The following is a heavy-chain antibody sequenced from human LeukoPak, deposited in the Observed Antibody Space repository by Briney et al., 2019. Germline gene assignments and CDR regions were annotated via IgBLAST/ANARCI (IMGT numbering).Heavy chain of an antibody. CDR1: GFTFSSYG. CDR2: IRYDGSNK. V-gene: IGHV3-30*02. D-gene: IGHD3-10*01. CDR3: ARGANYYGSGSRLRYFDY. J-gene: IGHJ4*02. Sequence: PGGSLRLSCAASGFTFSSYGMHWVRQAPGRGLEWVAFIRYDGSNKYYADSVKGRFTISRDNSKNTLYLQMNSLRAEDTAVYYCARGANYYGSGSRLRYFDYWGQGTLVTVS.